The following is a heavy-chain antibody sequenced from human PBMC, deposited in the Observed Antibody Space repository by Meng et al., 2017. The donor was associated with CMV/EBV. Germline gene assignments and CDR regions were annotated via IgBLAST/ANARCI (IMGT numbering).Heavy chain of an antibody. CDR2: IYYSGST. CDR3: ARAVVAAPTVFDY. J-gene: IGHJ4*02. CDR1: GGSISSSSYY. Sequence: SETLSLTCTVSGGSISSSSYYWGWIRQPPGKGLEWIGSIYYSGSTYYNPSLKSRVTISVDTSKNQFSLKLSSVTAADTAVYYCARAVVAAPTVFDYWGQGTLVTVS. V-gene: IGHV4-39*07. D-gene: IGHD2-15*01.